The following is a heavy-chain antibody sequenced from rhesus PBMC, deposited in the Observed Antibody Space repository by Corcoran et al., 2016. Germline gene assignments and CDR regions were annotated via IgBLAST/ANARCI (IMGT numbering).Heavy chain of an antibody. D-gene: IGHD6-31*01. CDR1: GGSISDDYY. CDR2: IDGSVGGT. CDR3: AREVIAAAGMDY. J-gene: IGHJ4*01. Sequence: QVQLQESGPGLVKPSETLSLTCAVSGGSISDDYYWSWISQPPGKGLEWIGYIDGSVGGTNYNPSLKNRVTSSIDTSKNQFSLKLSSVTAADTAVYYCAREVIAAAGMDYWGQGVLVTVSS. V-gene: IGHV4-106*01.